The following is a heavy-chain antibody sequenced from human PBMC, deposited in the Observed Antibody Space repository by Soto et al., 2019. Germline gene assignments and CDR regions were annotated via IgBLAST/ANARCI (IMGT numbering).Heavy chain of an antibody. CDR1: GGSISSGGYY. CDR3: ARELPYGSGSYYNQNWFDP. D-gene: IGHD3-10*01. J-gene: IGHJ5*02. Sequence: TCTVSGGSISSGGYYWSWIRQHPGKGLEWIGYIYYSGSTYYNPSLKSRVTISVDTSKNQFSLKLSSVTAADTAVYYCARELPYGSGSYYNQNWFDPWGQGTLVTVSS. CDR2: IYYSGST. V-gene: IGHV4-31*03.